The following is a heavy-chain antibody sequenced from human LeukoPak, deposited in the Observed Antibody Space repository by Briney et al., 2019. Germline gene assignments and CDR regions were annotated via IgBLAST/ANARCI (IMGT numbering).Heavy chain of an antibody. D-gene: IGHD2-15*01. CDR3: AKDYCGGSCYSDY. CDR2: ISYDGSNK. V-gene: IGHV3-30*18. Sequence: GGSLRLSCAAYGFTFSSYGMHWVRQAPGKGLEWVAVISYDGSNKYYADSVKGRFTISRGNSKNTLYLQMNSLRAEDTAVYYCAKDYCGGSCYSDYWGQGTLVTVSS. J-gene: IGHJ4*02. CDR1: GFTFSSYG.